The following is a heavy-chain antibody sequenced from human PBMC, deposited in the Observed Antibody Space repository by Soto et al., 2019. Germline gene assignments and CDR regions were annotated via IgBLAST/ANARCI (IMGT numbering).Heavy chain of an antibody. J-gene: IGHJ4*02. Sequence: QVQLVESGGGVVQPGRSLRLSCAASGFTFSSYGMHWVRQAPGKGLEWVAVISYDGSNKYYADSVKARFTISRDNSKNTLYLRMNRLRAEDTAVYYCAKSGGGYREKQYYFDYWGQGTLVTVSS. CDR1: GFTFSSYG. V-gene: IGHV3-30*18. D-gene: IGHD5-12*01. CDR3: AKSGGGYREKQYYFDY. CDR2: ISYDGSNK.